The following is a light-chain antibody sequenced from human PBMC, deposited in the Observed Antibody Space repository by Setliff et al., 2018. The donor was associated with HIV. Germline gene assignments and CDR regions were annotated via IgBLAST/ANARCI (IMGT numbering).Light chain of an antibody. Sequence: QPALTQPPSASGTPGQRVTISCSGSSSNIRTNTVHWYQHLPGTAPKLLIYSTNKRPSGVPDRFSGSKSGTSASLAISGLQSEDEADYYCAAWHDSLTGYVFGTGTKVTVL. CDR2: STN. J-gene: IGLJ1*01. CDR1: SSNIRTNT. V-gene: IGLV1-44*01. CDR3: AAWHDSLTGYV.